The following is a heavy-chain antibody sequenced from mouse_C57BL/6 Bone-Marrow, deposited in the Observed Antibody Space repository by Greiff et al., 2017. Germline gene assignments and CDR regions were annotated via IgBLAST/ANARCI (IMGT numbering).Heavy chain of an antibody. CDR1: GYTFTDYN. Sequence: VQLQQSGPELVKPGASVKIPCKASGYTFTDYNMDWVKQSHGKSLEWIGDINPNNGGTIYNQKFKGKATLTVDKSSSTAYMELSSLTSEDTAVYYCASSIYYYGSSLWYFDVWGTGTTVTVSS. J-gene: IGHJ1*03. D-gene: IGHD1-1*01. CDR3: ASSIYYYGSSLWYFDV. V-gene: IGHV1-18*01. CDR2: INPNNGGT.